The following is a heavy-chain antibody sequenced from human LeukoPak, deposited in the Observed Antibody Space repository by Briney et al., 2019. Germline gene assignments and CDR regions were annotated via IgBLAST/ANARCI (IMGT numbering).Heavy chain of an antibody. CDR2: INAGNGNT. D-gene: IGHD6-13*01. J-gene: IGHJ4*02. Sequence: ASVTVSCTASGYTFTIYAMHWVRQAPGQRLEWMGWINAGNGNTKYPQKFQGRVTITRDTSASTAYMELSSLRSEDTAVYYCARDRGGAWQQLVFDYWGQGTLVTVSS. CDR3: ARDRGGAWQQLVFDY. V-gene: IGHV1-3*01. CDR1: GYTFTIYA.